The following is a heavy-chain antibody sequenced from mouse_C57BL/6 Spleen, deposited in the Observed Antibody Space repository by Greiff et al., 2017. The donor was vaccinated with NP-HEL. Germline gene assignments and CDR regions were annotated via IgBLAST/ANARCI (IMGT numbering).Heavy chain of an antibody. Sequence: DVMLVESGGGLVKPGGSLKLSCAASGFTFSDYGMHWVRQAPEKGLEWVAYISSGSSTIYYADTVKGRFTISRDNAKNTLFLQMTSLRSEDTAMYYCARGYYGSSSYAMDYWGQGTSVTVSS. V-gene: IGHV5-17*01. CDR3: ARGYYGSSSYAMDY. J-gene: IGHJ4*01. CDR2: ISSGSSTI. CDR1: GFTFSDYG. D-gene: IGHD1-1*01.